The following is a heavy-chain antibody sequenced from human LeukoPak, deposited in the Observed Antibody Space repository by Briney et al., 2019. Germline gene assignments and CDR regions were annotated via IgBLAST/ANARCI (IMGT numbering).Heavy chain of an antibody. V-gene: IGHV3-74*01. Sequence: GGSLRLSCAVSGFTFSTYWMHWVRQVPGKGLVWVSRINNDGSSTSYADSVKGRFTISRDNAKNTLSLQMNSLRAEDTGVYYCARAPSEIGGYYPEYFRHWGQGTLVTVSS. CDR3: ARAPSEIGGYYPEYFRH. D-gene: IGHD3-22*01. J-gene: IGHJ1*01. CDR2: INNDGSST. CDR1: GFTFSTYW.